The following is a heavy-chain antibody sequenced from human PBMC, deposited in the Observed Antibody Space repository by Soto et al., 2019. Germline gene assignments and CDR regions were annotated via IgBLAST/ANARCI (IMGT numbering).Heavy chain of an antibody. CDR3: ARLLVDTAMVNGMDV. CDR2: IYYSGST. J-gene: IGHJ6*02. CDR1: GGSISSRDYY. V-gene: IGHV4-39*01. Sequence: SETLSLTCTVSGGSISSRDYYWGWIRQPPGKGLEWIGNIYYSGSTYYNPSLKSRVTISVDTSRNQFSLTLSSVTAADTAVYYCARLLVDTAMVNGMDVWGQGTTVTSP. D-gene: IGHD5-18*01.